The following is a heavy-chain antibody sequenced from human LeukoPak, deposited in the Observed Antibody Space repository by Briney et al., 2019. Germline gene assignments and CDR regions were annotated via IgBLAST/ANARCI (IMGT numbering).Heavy chain of an antibody. CDR2: IIPIFGTA. CDR3: ARDGVPAANRFPNYYYYYMDV. CDR1: GGTFSSYA. J-gene: IGHJ6*03. Sequence: ASVKVSCKASGGTFSSYAISWVRQAPGQGLEWMGGIIPIFGTANYAQKFQGRVTITADESTSTAYMELSSLRSEDTAVYYCARDGVPAANRFPNYYYYYMDVWGKGTTVTVSS. D-gene: IGHD2-2*01. V-gene: IGHV1-69*13.